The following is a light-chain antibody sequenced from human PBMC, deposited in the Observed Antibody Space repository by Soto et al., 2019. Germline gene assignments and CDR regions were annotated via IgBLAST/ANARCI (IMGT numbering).Light chain of an antibody. V-gene: IGKV4-1*01. Sequence: DIVMTQSPDSLAVSLGERATINCKSSQSVLSSSNNKDSLAWYQQKPAQPPKLLIYWASTRESGVPDRFSGSGSATDFTLTISSLQAEDVAVYCCQPRGTFGPGTKVDIK. J-gene: IGKJ3*01. CDR1: QSVLSSSNNKDS. CDR3: QPRGT. CDR2: WAS.